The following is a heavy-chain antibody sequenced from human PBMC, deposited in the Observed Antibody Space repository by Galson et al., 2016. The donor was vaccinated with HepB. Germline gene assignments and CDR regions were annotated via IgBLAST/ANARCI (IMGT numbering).Heavy chain of an antibody. CDR2: IYPGDFDT. CDR3: ARSLTGSYDFWGAIYNYHAMDV. Sequence: QSGAEVKTSGESLKISCRGSGYTFDSYWIGWVRQMLGKGLEWRGIIYPGDFDTSDSPSFQGQATISVDKSIRTAYLQWSSLTASDTAMYYCARSLTGSYDFWGAIYNYHAMDVWGQGTTVIVS. J-gene: IGHJ6*02. V-gene: IGHV5-51*01. CDR1: GYTFDSYW. D-gene: IGHD3-3*01.